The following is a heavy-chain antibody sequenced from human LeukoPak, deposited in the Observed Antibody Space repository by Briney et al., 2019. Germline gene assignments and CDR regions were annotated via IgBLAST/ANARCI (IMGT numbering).Heavy chain of an antibody. D-gene: IGHD1-26*01. Sequence: ASVKVSCKASGYTFTSYGISWVRQAPGQGLEWMGWISAYNGNTNYAQKLQGRVTMTTDTSTSTAYMELRSLRSDDTAVYYCARAPPGGSYYQLYYYGMDVWGQGTTVTVSS. V-gene: IGHV1-18*01. CDR1: GYTFTSYG. CDR3: ARAPPGGSYYQLYYYGMDV. J-gene: IGHJ6*02. CDR2: ISAYNGNT.